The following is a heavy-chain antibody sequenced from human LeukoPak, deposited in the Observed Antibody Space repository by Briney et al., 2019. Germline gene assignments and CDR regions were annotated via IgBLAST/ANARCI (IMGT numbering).Heavy chain of an antibody. Sequence: GGSLRLSCAASGFTFSSYGMNWVRQAPGKGLEWVANINQDGSEKYYVDSVKGRFTISRDNAKNSLYLQVSSLRAEDTAVYYCARDTDSSGFYHYYFDYWGQGTLVSVSS. CDR2: INQDGSEK. D-gene: IGHD3-22*01. CDR3: ARDTDSSGFYHYYFDY. V-gene: IGHV3-7*04. CDR1: GFTFSSYG. J-gene: IGHJ4*02.